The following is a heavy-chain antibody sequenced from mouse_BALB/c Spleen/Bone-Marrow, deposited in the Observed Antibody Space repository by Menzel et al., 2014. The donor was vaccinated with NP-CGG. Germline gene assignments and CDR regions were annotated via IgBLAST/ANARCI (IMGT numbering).Heavy chain of an antibody. CDR3: ARGYDYSSWFAY. CDR1: GFTFSNYG. V-gene: IGHV5-6-3*01. Sequence: DVKLVESGGGLVQPGGSPKLSCAASGFTFSNYGMSWVRQTPDKRLEMIATVNVNGDRTYLPDSVKGRFTISRDNAKTTLSLQMSSLKSEDTAMYYCARGYDYSSWFAYWGQGTLVTVSA. D-gene: IGHD2-4*01. CDR2: VNVNGDRT. J-gene: IGHJ3*01.